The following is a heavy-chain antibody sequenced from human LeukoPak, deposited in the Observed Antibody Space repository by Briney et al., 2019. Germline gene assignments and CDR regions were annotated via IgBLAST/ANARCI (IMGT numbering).Heavy chain of an antibody. V-gene: IGHV4-59*01. CDR2: IYYSGST. CDR1: GGSISSYY. Sequence: ASETLSLTCTVSGGSISSYYWSWIRQPPGKGLEWIGYIYYSGSTNYNPSLKSRVTISVDTSKNQFSLKLSSVTAADTAVYYCARAGVRGVIKYNWFDPWGQGTVVTVSS. CDR3: ARAGVRGVIKYNWFDP. D-gene: IGHD3-10*01. J-gene: IGHJ5*02.